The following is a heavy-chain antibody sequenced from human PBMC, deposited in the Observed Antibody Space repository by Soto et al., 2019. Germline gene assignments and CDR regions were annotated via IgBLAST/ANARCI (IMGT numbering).Heavy chain of an antibody. J-gene: IGHJ4*02. D-gene: IGHD2-21*01. CDR3: ARDIASPGGDFFDS. Sequence: EVQLVESGGCLVKAGGSLRLFCTASGFTFKNYNMNWVRQAPGKGLEWVSSISTGGAYMFYADSVKGRFTISRDNAQNSLFLQIDIPRAEDTAVYYCARDIASPGGDFFDSWGQGTLVTVSS. V-gene: IGHV3-21*06. CDR1: GFTFKNYN. CDR2: ISTGGAYM.